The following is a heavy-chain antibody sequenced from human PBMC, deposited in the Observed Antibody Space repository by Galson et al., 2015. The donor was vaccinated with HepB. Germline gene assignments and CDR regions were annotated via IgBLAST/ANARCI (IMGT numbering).Heavy chain of an antibody. CDR2: IINSGGGT. CDR1: GFTFSNYP. D-gene: IGHD1-26*01. CDR3: SREQKGGGASHPYFDY. Sequence: SLRLSCAASGFTFSNYPMSWVRQAPGKGLEWVSGIINSGGGTAYADSVRGRFTISRDTSENTVHLQMNSLRAEDTAVYYCSREQKGGGASHPYFDYWGQGTLVTVSS. V-gene: IGHV3-23*01. J-gene: IGHJ4*02.